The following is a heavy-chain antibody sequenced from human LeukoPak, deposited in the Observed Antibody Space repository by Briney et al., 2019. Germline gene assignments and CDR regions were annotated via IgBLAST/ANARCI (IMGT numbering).Heavy chain of an antibody. CDR3: AKVPDYYGSGRYH. D-gene: IGHD3-10*01. Sequence: GGSLRLSCAASGFTFSSYSMDWVRQAPGKGLEWVSSISSSSSYIYYADSVKGRFTISRDNAKNSLYLQMNSLRAEDTAVYYCAKVPDYYGSGRYHWGQGTLVTVSS. CDR2: ISSSSSYI. V-gene: IGHV3-21*01. J-gene: IGHJ4*02. CDR1: GFTFSSYS.